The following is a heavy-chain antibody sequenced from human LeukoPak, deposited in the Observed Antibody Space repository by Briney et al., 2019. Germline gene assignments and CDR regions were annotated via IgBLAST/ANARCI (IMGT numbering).Heavy chain of an antibody. Sequence: PGGSLTLSCAASGLTFDDYGMSWVRQAPGKGLEWVGGINWNGGSTGYADSVKGRCTLSRDNAKNSLYLQMNSLRAEDTALYYCSGGIRLGELSSWGQGTLVTVSS. CDR1: GLTFDDYG. J-gene: IGHJ5*02. D-gene: IGHD3-16*02. V-gene: IGHV3-20*04. CDR2: INWNGGST. CDR3: SGGIRLGELSS.